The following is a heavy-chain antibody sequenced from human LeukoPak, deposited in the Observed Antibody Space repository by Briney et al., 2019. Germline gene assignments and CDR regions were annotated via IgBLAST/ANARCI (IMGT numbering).Heavy chain of an antibody. CDR2: IYYSGST. J-gene: IGHJ4*02. CDR3: ARDHGGAPGGHFDY. D-gene: IGHD3-16*01. Sequence: SETLSLTCTVSGGSISSSSYYWGWIRQPPGKGLEWIGSIYYSGSTNYNPSLKSRVTISVDTSKNQFSLKLSSVTAADTAVYYCARDHGGAPGGHFDYWGQGTLVTVSS. V-gene: IGHV4-39*07. CDR1: GGSISSSSYY.